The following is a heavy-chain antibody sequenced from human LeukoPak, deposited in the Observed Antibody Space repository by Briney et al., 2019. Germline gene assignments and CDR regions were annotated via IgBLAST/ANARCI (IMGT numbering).Heavy chain of an antibody. CDR1: GFTFSSYA. CDR3: AKGRYSGSYYAGTPFDY. Sequence: PGGSLRLSCAASGFTFSSYAMSWVRQAPGKGLEWVSFIRYDGSNKYYADSVKGRFTISRDNSKNTLFLQMDSLRAEDTAVYYCAKGRYSGSYYAGTPFDYWGQGTLVTVSS. D-gene: IGHD1-26*01. CDR2: IRYDGSNK. J-gene: IGHJ4*02. V-gene: IGHV3-30*02.